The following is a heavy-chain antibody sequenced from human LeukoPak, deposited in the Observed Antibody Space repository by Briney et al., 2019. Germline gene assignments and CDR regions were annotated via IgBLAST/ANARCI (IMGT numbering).Heavy chain of an antibody. Sequence: GGSLRLSCAASGFTFSSYSMNWVRQAPGKGLEWVSSISSSSSYIYYADSVKGRFTISRDNAKNSLYLQMNSLRAEDTAVYYCARARRLIAVAPLDAFDIWGQGTMVTVSS. D-gene: IGHD6-19*01. CDR1: GFTFSSYS. J-gene: IGHJ3*02. CDR3: ARARRLIAVAPLDAFDI. CDR2: ISSSSSYI. V-gene: IGHV3-21*01.